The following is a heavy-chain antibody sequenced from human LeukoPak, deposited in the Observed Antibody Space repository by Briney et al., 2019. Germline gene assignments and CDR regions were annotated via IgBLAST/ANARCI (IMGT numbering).Heavy chain of an antibody. CDR1: GGSFSGYY. CDR2: INHSGST. V-gene: IGHV4-34*01. CDR3: ARGRIAAAGSHYYYYMDV. J-gene: IGHJ6*03. D-gene: IGHD6-13*01. Sequence: SETLSLTCAVYGGSFSGYYWSWIRQPPGKGLEWIGEINHSGSTNYNPSLKSRVTISVDTSKNQFSPKLSSVTAADTAVYYCARGRIAAAGSHYYYYMDVWGKGTTVTVSS.